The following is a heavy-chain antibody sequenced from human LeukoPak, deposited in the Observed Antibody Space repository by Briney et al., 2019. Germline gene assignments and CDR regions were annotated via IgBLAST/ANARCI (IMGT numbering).Heavy chain of an antibody. CDR2: FNPVVSTI. CDR3: ATAGNYRFDY. V-gene: IGHV3-74*01. J-gene: IGHJ4*02. Sequence: PGGSLRLSCAASGFTLRKYWVHWVRQAPGKGVLWVSRFNPVVSTINYSDSVKGRFTISRDNAKNTLYLQMNSLRAEDTAVYYCATAGNYRFDYWGQGTLVTVSS. CDR1: GFTLRKYW. D-gene: IGHD1-7*01.